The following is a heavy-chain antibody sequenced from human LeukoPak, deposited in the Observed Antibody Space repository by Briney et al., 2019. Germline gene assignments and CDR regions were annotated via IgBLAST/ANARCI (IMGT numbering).Heavy chain of an antibody. CDR1: GGSFRSRNYL. Sequence: TSETLSLTCTVSGGSFRSRNYLWSWIRQTPGEGLEWIGYISYSVSAYYNPSLKSRVTISIDTSNSQFSLRLRSVTAADTAVYYCAREVNIQADSDAFDIWGPGTTVTVSS. CDR2: ISYSVSA. V-gene: IGHV4-30-4*08. D-gene: IGHD1/OR15-1a*01. J-gene: IGHJ3*02. CDR3: AREVNIQADSDAFDI.